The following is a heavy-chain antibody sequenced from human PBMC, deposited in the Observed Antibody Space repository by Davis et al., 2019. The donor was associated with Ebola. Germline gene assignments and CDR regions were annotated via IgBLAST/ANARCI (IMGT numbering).Heavy chain of an antibody. Sequence: SVTVSCKASAGTFLSYAISWVRHAPGQGLDWMGGIIPVFGIPKYAQKFQGRVTITADESTSTAYMELSSLRSEDTAVYYCAREVSETKLGQWGQGTLVTVSS. V-gene: IGHV1-69*13. CDR1: AGTFLSYA. CDR2: IIPVFGIP. J-gene: IGHJ4*02. CDR3: AREVSETKLGQ.